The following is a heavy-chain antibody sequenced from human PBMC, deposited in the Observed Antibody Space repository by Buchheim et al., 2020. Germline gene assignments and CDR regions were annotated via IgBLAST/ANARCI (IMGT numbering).Heavy chain of an antibody. CDR1: GGSISSYY. V-gene: IGHV4-59*01. J-gene: IGHJ4*02. CDR3: SYGDWTTNIDY. D-gene: IGHD3/OR15-3a*01. CDR2: IYYSGST. Sequence: QVQLQESGPGLVKPSETLSLTCTVSGGSISSYYWSWIRQPPGKGLEWIGYIYYSGSTNYNPSLKSRVTISVDTSKNQFSLKLSSVTAADTAVYYCSYGDWTTNIDYWGQGTL.